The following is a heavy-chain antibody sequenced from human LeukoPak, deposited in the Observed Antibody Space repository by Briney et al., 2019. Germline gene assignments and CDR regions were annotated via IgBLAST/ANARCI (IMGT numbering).Heavy chain of an antibody. CDR1: GFSLSTSGVC. V-gene: IGHV2-5*02. CDR3: AHSVLPGLGGHSGAFDF. Sequence: SGPTLFNPPPALTLTCTFSGFSLSTSGVCVGWIRQPPVEALEWLALIYWDDDKRYSPSLKNRLTITKDTSKNHVLLPMTNMDPVDTATYYCAHSVLPGLGGHSGAFDFWGQRTMVTVSS. CDR2: IYWDDDK. D-gene: IGHD4-23*01. J-gene: IGHJ3*01.